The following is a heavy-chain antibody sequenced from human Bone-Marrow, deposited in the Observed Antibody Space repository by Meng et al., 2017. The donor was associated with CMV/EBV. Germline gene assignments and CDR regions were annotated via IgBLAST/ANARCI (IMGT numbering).Heavy chain of an antibody. Sequence: GESLKISCAASGFTFSSYAMHWVRQAPGKGLEWVAVISYDGSNKYYADSVKGRFTISRDNYKNTLYLQMNSLRAEDTAVYYCAKVGSYGEDYYYGMDVWGQGDTVTGSS. CDR2: ISYDGSNK. J-gene: IGHJ6*02. D-gene: IGHD5-18*01. CDR3: AKVGSYGEDYYYGMDV. V-gene: IGHV3-30*04. CDR1: GFTFSSYA.